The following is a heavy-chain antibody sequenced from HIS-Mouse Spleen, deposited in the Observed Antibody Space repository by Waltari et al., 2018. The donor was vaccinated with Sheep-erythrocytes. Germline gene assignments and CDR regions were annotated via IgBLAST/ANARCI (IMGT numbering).Heavy chain of an antibody. D-gene: IGHD7-27*01. CDR3: ARVRNWGFGDYFDY. CDR2: ISYDGSNK. J-gene: IGHJ4*02. V-gene: IGHV3-30-3*01. Sequence: APGKGLEWVAVISYDGSNKYYADAVKGRFTISRDNSKNTLYLQMNSLRAEDTAVYYCARVRNWGFGDYFDYWGQGTLVTVSS.